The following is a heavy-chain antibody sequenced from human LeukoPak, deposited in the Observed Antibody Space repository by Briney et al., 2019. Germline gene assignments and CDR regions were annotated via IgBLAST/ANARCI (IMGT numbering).Heavy chain of an antibody. J-gene: IGHJ4*02. CDR2: ISYDGSNK. CDR3: AASRIAAAGILDY. CDR1: GFTFSSYG. D-gene: IGHD6-13*01. Sequence: PGRSLRLPCAASGFTFSSYGMHWVRQAPGKGLEWVAVISYDGSNKYYADSVKGRFTISRDNSKNTLYLQMNSLRAEDTAVYYCAASRIAAAGILDYWGQGTLVTVSS. V-gene: IGHV3-30*03.